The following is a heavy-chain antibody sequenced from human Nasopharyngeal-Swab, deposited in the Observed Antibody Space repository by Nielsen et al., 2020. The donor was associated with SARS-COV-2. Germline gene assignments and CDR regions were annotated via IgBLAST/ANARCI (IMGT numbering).Heavy chain of an antibody. J-gene: IGHJ6*03. Sequence: GSLRLSCAVYGGSFSGYYWSWIRQPPGKGLEWIGEINHSGSTNYNPSLKSRVTISVDTSKNQFSLKLSSVTAADTAVYYCARGQIDILTGYLVFYYYYYMDVWGKGTTVTVSS. CDR1: GGSFSGYY. V-gene: IGHV4-34*01. CDR2: INHSGST. D-gene: IGHD3-9*01. CDR3: ARGQIDILTGYLVFYYYYYMDV.